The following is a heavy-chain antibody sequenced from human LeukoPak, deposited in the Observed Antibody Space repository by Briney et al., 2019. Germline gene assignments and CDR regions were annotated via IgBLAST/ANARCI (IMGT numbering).Heavy chain of an antibody. D-gene: IGHD2-15*01. CDR2: INHSGST. CDR3: ARGPQGVVLRWFDP. CDR1: GGSFSGYY. Sequence: SETLSLTCAVYGGSFSGYYWSWIRQPPGKGLEWIGEINHSGSTNYNPPLKSRVTISVDTSKNQFSLKLSSVTAADTAVYYCARGPQGVVLRWFDPWGQGTLVTVSS. J-gene: IGHJ5*02. V-gene: IGHV4-34*01.